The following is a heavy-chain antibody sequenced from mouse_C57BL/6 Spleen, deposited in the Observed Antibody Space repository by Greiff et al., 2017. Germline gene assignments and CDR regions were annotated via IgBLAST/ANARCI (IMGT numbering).Heavy chain of an antibody. V-gene: IGHV3-6*01. D-gene: IGHD1-1*01. Sequence: EVKLVESGPGLVKPSQSLSLTCSVTGYSITSGYYWNWIRQFPGNKLEWMGYISYDGSNNYNPSLKNRISITRDTSKNQFFLKLNSVTTEDTATYYCATTVVATDYAMDYWGQGTSVTVSS. CDR2: ISYDGSN. CDR1: GYSITSGYY. J-gene: IGHJ4*01. CDR3: ATTVVATDYAMDY.